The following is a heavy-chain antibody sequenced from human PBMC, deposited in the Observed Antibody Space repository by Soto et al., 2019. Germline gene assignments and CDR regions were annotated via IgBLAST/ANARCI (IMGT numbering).Heavy chain of an antibody. CDR2: IKSKTDGGTT. CDR1: GFTFSNAW. Sequence: GGSLRLSCAASGFTFSNAWMSWVRQAPGKGLEWVGRIKSKTDGGTTDYAAPVKGRFTISRDDSKNTLYLQMNSLKTEDTAVYYCTTDPNSKAARDDYWGQGTLVTVSS. D-gene: IGHD6-6*01. V-gene: IGHV3-15*01. J-gene: IGHJ4*02. CDR3: TTDPNSKAARDDY.